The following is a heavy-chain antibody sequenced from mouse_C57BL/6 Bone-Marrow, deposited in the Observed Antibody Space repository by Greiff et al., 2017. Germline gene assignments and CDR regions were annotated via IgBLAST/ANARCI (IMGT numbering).Heavy chain of an antibody. CDR3: ALYDCDDLYAMDY. CDR1: GYTFTSYW. J-gene: IGHJ4*01. CDR2: IDPSDSYT. D-gene: IGHD2-4*01. Sequence: QVQLQQSGAELVRPGTSVKLSCKASGYTFTSYWMHWVKQRPGQGLEWMGVIDPSDSYTNYNQKFKGKATLTVDTSSSTAYMQLSSLTSDDSAVYYCALYDCDDLYAMDYWGQGTSVTVSS. V-gene: IGHV1-59*01.